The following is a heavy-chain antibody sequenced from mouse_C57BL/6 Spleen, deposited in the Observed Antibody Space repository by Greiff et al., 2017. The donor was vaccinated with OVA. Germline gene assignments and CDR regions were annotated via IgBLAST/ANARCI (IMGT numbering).Heavy chain of an antibody. V-gene: IGHV14-2*01. CDR3: ASHYYGSSYGFAY. Sequence: EVKVVESGAELVKPGASVKLSCTASGFNIKDYYMHWVKRRTEQGLEWIGRIDPEDGETKYAPKFQGKATISADTSSNTAYLQLSSLTSEDTAVYYCASHYYGSSYGFAYWGQGTLVTVSA. CDR1: GFNIKDYY. J-gene: IGHJ3*01. CDR2: IDPEDGET. D-gene: IGHD1-1*01.